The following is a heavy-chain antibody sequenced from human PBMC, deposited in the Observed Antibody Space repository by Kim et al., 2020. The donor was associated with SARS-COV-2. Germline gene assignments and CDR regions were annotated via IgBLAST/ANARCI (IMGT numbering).Heavy chain of an antibody. CDR2: IYHSGST. J-gene: IGHJ6*02. CDR3: ARDRSTSLFLASYYYGMDV. V-gene: IGHV4-38-2*02. CDR1: GYSISSGYY. D-gene: IGHD5-12*01. Sequence: SETLSLTCTVSGYSISSGYYWGWIRQPPGKGLEWIGSIYHSGSTYYNPSLTSRVTISVDTSKNQFSLKLSSVTAADTAVYYCARDRSTSLFLASYYYGMDVWGQGTTVTVSS.